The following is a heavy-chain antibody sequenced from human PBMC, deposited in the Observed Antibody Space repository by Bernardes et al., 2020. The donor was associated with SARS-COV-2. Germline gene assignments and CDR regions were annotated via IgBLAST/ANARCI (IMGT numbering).Heavy chain of an antibody. J-gene: IGHJ4*02. D-gene: IGHD1-7*01. CDR3: ASGGFNWNYAFFDY. V-gene: IGHV3-30*03. CDR2: ISFDGSNI. CDR1: GFSFSSNG. Sequence: LRLSCAASGFSFSSNGMHWVRQAPGKGLEWVALISFDGSNIHYADSVKGRFTISRDNSKNTLNLQMNSLRVEDSAVYYCASGGFNWNYAFFDYWGQGTLVTVSS.